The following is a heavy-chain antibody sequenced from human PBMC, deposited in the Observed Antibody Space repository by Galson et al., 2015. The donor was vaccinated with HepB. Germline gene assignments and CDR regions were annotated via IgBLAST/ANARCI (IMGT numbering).Heavy chain of an antibody. Sequence: SLRLSCAASGFTFSSYNMNWVRQAPGKGLEWVSYISNGGRTIDYADSVKGRFAISRDNAKNSLYLQMNSLRAEDTAVYYCARDLGYCSGGSCYTKYWYFDLWGRGTLVTVSS. D-gene: IGHD2-15*01. CDR1: GFTFSSYN. J-gene: IGHJ2*01. CDR2: ISNGGRTI. V-gene: IGHV3-48*01. CDR3: ARDLGYCSGGSCYTKYWYFDL.